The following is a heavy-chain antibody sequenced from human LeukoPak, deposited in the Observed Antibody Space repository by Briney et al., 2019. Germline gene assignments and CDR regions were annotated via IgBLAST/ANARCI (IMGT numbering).Heavy chain of an antibody. CDR2: INSDGSST. J-gene: IGHJ6*04. V-gene: IGHV3-74*01. Sequence: GGSLRLSCAASGFTFSNSWMHWVRHGTGKGLVWVSRINSDGSSTNYADSVKGRFTISRDNAKNTLYLQMNSLRAEDTALYYCYAQGVWGKGTTVTVSS. CDR3: YAQGV. CDR1: GFTFSNSW.